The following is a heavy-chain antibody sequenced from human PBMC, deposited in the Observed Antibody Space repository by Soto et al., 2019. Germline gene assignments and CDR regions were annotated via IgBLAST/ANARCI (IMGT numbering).Heavy chain of an antibody. CDR3: AKEVPLPIAAAGSNDAFDI. J-gene: IGHJ3*02. CDR1: VFTFNRYA. Sequence: PVASLRPSCSGSVFTFNRYAVSWVREAPGKGLEWVSAISGSGGSTYYADSVKGRFTISRDNSKNTLYLQMNSLRAEDTAVYYCAKEVPLPIAAAGSNDAFDIWGKGKMVTFSS. V-gene: IGHV3-23*01. D-gene: IGHD6-13*01. CDR2: ISGSGGST.